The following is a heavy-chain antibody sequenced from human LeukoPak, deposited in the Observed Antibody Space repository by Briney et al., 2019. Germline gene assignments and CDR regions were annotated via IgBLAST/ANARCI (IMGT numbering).Heavy chain of an antibody. CDR3: ATDTLRYYYGSGSYPY. V-gene: IGHV3-23*01. J-gene: IGHJ4*02. CDR1: GFSFSSYS. Sequence: PGGSLRLSCTASGFSFSSYSMSWVRQPPGKGLEWISAINDDVTYYRDSVKGRFTVSRDNSRNTLYLQLNSLRSEDTAVYYCATDTLRYYYGSGSYPYWGQGTLVTVSS. D-gene: IGHD3-10*01. CDR2: INDDVT.